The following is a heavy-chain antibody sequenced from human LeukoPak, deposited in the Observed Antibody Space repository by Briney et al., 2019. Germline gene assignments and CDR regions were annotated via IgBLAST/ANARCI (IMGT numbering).Heavy chain of an antibody. V-gene: IGHV1-18*01. J-gene: IGHJ4*02. Sequence: ASVKVSCKASGYTFNNYGISWVRQAPGQGLEWMGRISAYNGNTNYAQKVQGRVTMTTDTSTSTAYMELRSLRPDDTAVYYCARGDTFWSLPNWGQGTLVTVSS. CDR1: GYTFNNYG. D-gene: IGHD3-3*01. CDR2: ISAYNGNT. CDR3: ARGDTFWSLPN.